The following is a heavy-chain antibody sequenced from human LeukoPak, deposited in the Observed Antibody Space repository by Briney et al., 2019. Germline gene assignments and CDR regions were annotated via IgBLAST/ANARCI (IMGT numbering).Heavy chain of an antibody. CDR1: GFTFRDHF. V-gene: IGHV3-72*01. J-gene: IGHJ4*02. CDR2: SRNKAKSYTT. CDR3: VRVGSVAGSDYLDY. Sequence: GGSLRLSCAVSGFTFRDHFLDWVRQAPGKGLEWVGRSRNKAKSYTTEYAASVKGRFTISRDDSKNSLYLQMNNLRTEDTAVYYCVRVGSVAGSDYLDYWGQGTLVTVSS. D-gene: IGHD6-19*01.